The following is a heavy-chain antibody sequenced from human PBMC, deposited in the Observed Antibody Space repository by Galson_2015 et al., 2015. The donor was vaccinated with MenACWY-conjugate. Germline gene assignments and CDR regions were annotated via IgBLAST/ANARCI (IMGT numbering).Heavy chain of an antibody. V-gene: IGHV3-13*01. CDR1: GFTFGSFD. CDR2: IGVTGDT. J-gene: IGHJ4*02. Sequence: SLRLSCAASGFTFGSFDMHWVRQATGKGLEWVSSIGVTGDTWYPASVEGRFTMSRDNSKNTAFLQMNSLRAEDTALYYCFAINSGIDYWGQGTLVTVSS. CDR3: FAINSGIDY. D-gene: IGHD1-26*01.